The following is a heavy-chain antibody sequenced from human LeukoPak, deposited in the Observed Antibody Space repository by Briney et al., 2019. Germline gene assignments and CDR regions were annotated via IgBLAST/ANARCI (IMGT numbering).Heavy chain of an antibody. CDR3: ARVRESYYRLFDY. Sequence: SETLSLTCAVYGGSFSGYYWSWIRQPPGRGLEWIGEINHSGNTNYNPSLESQVTISVDTSKNQFSLKLNSVTAADTAVYYCARVRESYYRLFDYWGQGTLVTVSS. D-gene: IGHD1-26*01. V-gene: IGHV4-34*01. J-gene: IGHJ4*02. CDR1: GGSFSGYY. CDR2: INHSGNT.